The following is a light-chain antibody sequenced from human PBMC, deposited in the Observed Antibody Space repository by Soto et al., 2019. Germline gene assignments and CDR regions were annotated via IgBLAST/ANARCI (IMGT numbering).Light chain of an antibody. J-gene: IGKJ5*01. V-gene: IGKV1-12*01. Sequence: DIQMTQSPSTLSAVVGDRVTVTCRASQSVSSWLAWYQQKPGEVPKVLIYAASSLQSGVPSRFSGSGSGTDFTLTISSLQPEDFATYYCQQANSFPPTFGQGTRLEIK. CDR3: QQANSFPPT. CDR1: QSVSSW. CDR2: AAS.